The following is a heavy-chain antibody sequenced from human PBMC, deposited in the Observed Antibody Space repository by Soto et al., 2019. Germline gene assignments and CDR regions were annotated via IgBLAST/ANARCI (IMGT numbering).Heavy chain of an antibody. Sequence: EVQLLESGGGLVQPGGSLRLSCAASGFTFSSHVMSWVRQAPGKGLGWVSGISTGGCSTDYADSVKGRFTISRDNSKNTLHLQMKSLRAEDTAVYYCARSREIIASAGSFDYWGQGTLVTVSS. J-gene: IGHJ4*02. CDR3: ARSREIIASAGSFDY. CDR2: ISTGGCST. V-gene: IGHV3-23*01. CDR1: GFTFSSHV. D-gene: IGHD6-25*01.